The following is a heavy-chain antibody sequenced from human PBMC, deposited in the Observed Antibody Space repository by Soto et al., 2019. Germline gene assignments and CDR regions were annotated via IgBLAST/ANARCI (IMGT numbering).Heavy chain of an antibody. CDR1: GFTFSSYA. CDR3: AKGLYYYDSSGLREGAFDI. J-gene: IGHJ3*02. Sequence: PGGSLRLSCAASGFTFSSYAMSWVRQAPGKGLEWVSAISGSGGSTYYADSVKGRFTISRDNSKNTLYLQMNSLRAEDTAVYYCAKGLYYYDSSGLREGAFDIWGQGTMVTVSS. D-gene: IGHD3-22*01. V-gene: IGHV3-23*01. CDR2: ISGSGGST.